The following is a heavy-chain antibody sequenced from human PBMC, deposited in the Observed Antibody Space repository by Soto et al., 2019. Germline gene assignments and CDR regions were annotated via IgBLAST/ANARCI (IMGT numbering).Heavy chain of an antibody. V-gene: IGHV1-18*01. D-gene: IGHD2-15*01. J-gene: IGHJ6*02. Sequence: ASVKVSCKASGYTFTSYGISWVRQAPGQGLEWMGWISAYNGNTNYAQKLQGRVTMTTDTSTSTAYMELRSLRSDYTAVYYCARDEGYCSGGSCYSVGYYYYGMDVWGQGTTVTVSS. CDR2: ISAYNGNT. CDR1: GYTFTSYG. CDR3: ARDEGYCSGGSCYSVGYYYYGMDV.